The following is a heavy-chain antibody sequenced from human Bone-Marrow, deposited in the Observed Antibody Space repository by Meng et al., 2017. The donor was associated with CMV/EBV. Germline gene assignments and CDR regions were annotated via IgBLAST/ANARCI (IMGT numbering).Heavy chain of an antibody. CDR3: ARVTIFTMTTVTIEAGYGMEV. J-gene: IGHJ6*02. D-gene: IGHD4-11*01. Sequence: ASLKVSCKASGYTFTGYYMHWVRQAPGQGLEWMGWINPNSGGTNYAQKFQGRVTMTRDTSISTAYRELSRLRSDDTAVYYCARVTIFTMTTVTIEAGYGMEVWGQGTTVTVSS. V-gene: IGHV1-2*02. CDR2: INPNSGGT. CDR1: GYTFTGYY.